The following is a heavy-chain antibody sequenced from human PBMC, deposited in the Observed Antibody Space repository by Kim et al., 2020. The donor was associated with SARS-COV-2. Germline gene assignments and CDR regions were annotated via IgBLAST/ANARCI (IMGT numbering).Heavy chain of an antibody. CDR1: GFTFSSYT. J-gene: IGHJ4*02. D-gene: IGHD1-26*01. CDR3: AGGQGRGSPYYFDY. Sequence: GGSLRLSCAASGFTFSSYTMNWVRQAPGKGLEWVSLISSSSTYIYYADSVKGRFTISRDNAKNSLYLQMNSLRAEDTAVYYCAGGQGRGSPYYFDYWGQGNLVHRSS. V-gene: IGHV3-21*01. CDR2: ISSSSTYI.